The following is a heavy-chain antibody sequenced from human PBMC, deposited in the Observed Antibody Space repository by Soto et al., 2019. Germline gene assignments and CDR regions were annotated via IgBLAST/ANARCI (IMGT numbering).Heavy chain of an antibody. V-gene: IGHV4-59*01. Sequence: SETLSLTCTVFGGSIDDYYWSWIRQSPGKGLEWIGHISDRGTTDYNPSLKSRVTISVDRSKKQFSLKVTSVTAADTAVYYCARDRWTARANWFDPWGQGTLGTVSS. CDR3: ARDRWTARANWFDP. D-gene: IGHD3-16*02. CDR1: GGSIDDYY. CDR2: ISDRGTT. J-gene: IGHJ5*02.